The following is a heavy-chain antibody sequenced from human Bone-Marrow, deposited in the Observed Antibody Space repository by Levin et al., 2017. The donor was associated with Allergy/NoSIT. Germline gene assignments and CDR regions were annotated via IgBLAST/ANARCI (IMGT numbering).Heavy chain of an antibody. Sequence: PSETLSLTCTVSGGSIISGSYYWTWIRQPAGKGLEWIGRIYSGGSTDYNPSLESRVTISLDTSKNQFSLKLSSVTAADTAVYYCARDAGSNWKDRLGLGWFDPWGQGTLVTVSA. CDR2: IYSGGST. V-gene: IGHV4-61*02. CDR1: GGSIISGSYY. D-gene: IGHD1-1*01. CDR3: ARDAGSNWKDRLGLGWFDP. J-gene: IGHJ5*02.